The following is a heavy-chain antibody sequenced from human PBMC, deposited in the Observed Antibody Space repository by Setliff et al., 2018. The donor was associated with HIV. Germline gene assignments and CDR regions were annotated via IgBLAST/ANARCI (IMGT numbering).Heavy chain of an antibody. J-gene: IGHJ3*02. CDR1: GASVSSHS. CDR3: ARPIVRGLEAFDI. V-gene: IGHV4-59*02. CDR2: FYVSGNT. D-gene: IGHD3-10*01. Sequence: KTSETLSLTCTVSGASVSSHSWSWIRQSPGRGLEWIGSFYVSGNTHYNPSLKSRVSFSIDTSKNQFSLRLGSLTAADTAIFYCARPIVRGLEAFDIWGQGTPVTVSS.